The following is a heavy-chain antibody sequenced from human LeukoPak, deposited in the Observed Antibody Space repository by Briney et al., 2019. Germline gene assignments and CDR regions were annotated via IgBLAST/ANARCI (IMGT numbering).Heavy chain of an antibody. D-gene: IGHD6-19*01. CDR2: IYYSGST. V-gene: IGHV4-59*08. Sequence: SETLSLTCTVSGGSISSYYWSWIRQPPGKGLEWIGYIYYSGSTNYNPSLKSRVTISVDTSKNQFSLKLSSVTAADTAVYYCASRGMAVAYAFDIWGQGTMVTVSS. CDR1: GGSISSYY. CDR3: ASRGMAVAYAFDI. J-gene: IGHJ3*02.